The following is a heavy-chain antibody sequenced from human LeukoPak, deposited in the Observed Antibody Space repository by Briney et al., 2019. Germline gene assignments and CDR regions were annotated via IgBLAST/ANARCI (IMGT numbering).Heavy chain of an antibody. J-gene: IGHJ3*02. Sequence: PSETLSLTCTVSGGSISSYYWSWIRQPPGKGLEWIGYIYYSGSTNYNPSLKSRVTISVDTSKNQFSLKLSSVTAADTAVYYCASTPVGARSPDAFDIWGQGTMVTVSS. CDR1: GGSISSYY. CDR3: ASTPVGARSPDAFDI. CDR2: IYYSGST. D-gene: IGHD1-26*01. V-gene: IGHV4-59*08.